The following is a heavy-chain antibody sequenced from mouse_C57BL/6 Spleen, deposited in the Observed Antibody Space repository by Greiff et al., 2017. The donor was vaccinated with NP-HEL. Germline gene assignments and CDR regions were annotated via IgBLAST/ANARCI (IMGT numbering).Heavy chain of an antibody. V-gene: IGHV14-3*01. CDR2: IDPANGNT. CDR3: ARSVSYYSNCPYAMDY. J-gene: IGHJ4*01. CDR1: GFNIKNTY. D-gene: IGHD2-5*01. Sequence: VQLQQSVAELVRPGASVKLSCTASGFNIKNTYMHWVKQRPEQGLEWIGRIDPANGNTKYAPKFQGKATITADTSSNTAYLQLSSLTTEDTAIYSCARSVSYYSNCPYAMDYWGQGTSVTVSS.